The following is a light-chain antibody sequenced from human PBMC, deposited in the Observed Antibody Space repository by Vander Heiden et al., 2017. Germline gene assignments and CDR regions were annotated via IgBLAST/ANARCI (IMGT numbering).Light chain of an antibody. Sequence: DIQMTKSPSSLSASVGDRVTITCRASQSISSYLNWYQQQPGKAPKLLLYAASSFQSGVPSRFSGSGSGTAFTLTISSLQPEDFATYYCQQSYSTPWTFGQGTKVEIK. CDR2: AAS. J-gene: IGKJ1*01. CDR3: QQSYSTPWT. V-gene: IGKV1-39*01. CDR1: QSISSY.